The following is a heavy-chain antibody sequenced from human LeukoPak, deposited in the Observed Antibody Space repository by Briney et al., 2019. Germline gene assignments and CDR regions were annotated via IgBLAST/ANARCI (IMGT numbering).Heavy chain of an antibody. V-gene: IGHV3-23*01. CDR1: GFTFSSYA. J-gene: IGHJ4*02. Sequence: GGSLRLSCAASGFTFSSYAMSWVRQAPGKGLEWVSAISGSGGSTYYADSVKGRFTISRDDATNTLFLEMNSLRGDDTAVYYCARDGSGTLPFDYWGQGTLVTVSS. CDR2: ISGSGGST. CDR3: ARDGSGTLPFDY. D-gene: IGHD1-26*01.